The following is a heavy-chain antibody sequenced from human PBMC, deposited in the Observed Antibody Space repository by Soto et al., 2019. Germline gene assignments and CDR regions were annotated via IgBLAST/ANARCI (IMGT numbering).Heavy chain of an antibody. CDR1: FTFSMYS. Sequence: GGSLRLSCNFTFSMYSMNWVRQAPGKGLEWVASISSGSAFIKYADSVKGRFSISRDNAKNSVSLQMNSLRAEDTAMYYCTRDQGGSYDSWFDPWGRGTLVTVSS. CDR3: TRDQGGSYDSWFDP. J-gene: IGHJ5*02. CDR2: ISSGSAFI. D-gene: IGHD1-26*01. V-gene: IGHV3-21*01.